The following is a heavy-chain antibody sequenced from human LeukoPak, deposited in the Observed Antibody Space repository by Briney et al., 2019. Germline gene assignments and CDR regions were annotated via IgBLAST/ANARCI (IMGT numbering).Heavy chain of an antibody. CDR3: ARDFIAAAGPPNYYYGMNV. CDR1: GYTFTSYG. Sequence: ASVTVSCKASGYTFTSYGISWVRQAPGQGLEWMGWISAYNGNTNYAQKLQGRVTMTTDTSTSTAYMELRSLRSDDTAVYYCARDFIAAAGPPNYYYGMNVWGQGTTVTVSS. J-gene: IGHJ6*02. CDR2: ISAYNGNT. V-gene: IGHV1-18*01. D-gene: IGHD6-13*01.